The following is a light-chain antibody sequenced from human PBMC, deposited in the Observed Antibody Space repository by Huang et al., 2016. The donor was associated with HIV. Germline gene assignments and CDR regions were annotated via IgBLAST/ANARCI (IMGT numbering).Light chain of an antibody. CDR2: AAS. Sequence: IQLTQSPSSLSASVGDRVTITCRASQDISSYLAWYQQKPGKAPKLLIYAASTLERGVPSRFNGSGSGTEFTLTINNLQPEDFATYYCLQLNSYPGTFGPGTNVDV. CDR3: LQLNSYPGT. CDR1: QDISSY. J-gene: IGKJ3*01. V-gene: IGKV1-9*01.